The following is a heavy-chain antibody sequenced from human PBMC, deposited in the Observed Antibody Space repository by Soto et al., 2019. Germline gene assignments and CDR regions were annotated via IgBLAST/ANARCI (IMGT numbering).Heavy chain of an antibody. D-gene: IGHD4-17*01. V-gene: IGHV2-5*02. Sequence: QITLKESGPTLVKPTQTLTLTCTFSGFSLSTSRVGVGWIRQPPGKALEWLALIYWDDDKHYRPSLKNRLTITKDTSKNPGVLTMTNLDPEDTATYYGVHTQDYGAYVTYDAFDIWGQGTMVTVSS. CDR3: VHTQDYGAYVTYDAFDI. CDR2: IYWDDDK. CDR1: GFSLSTSRVG. J-gene: IGHJ3*02.